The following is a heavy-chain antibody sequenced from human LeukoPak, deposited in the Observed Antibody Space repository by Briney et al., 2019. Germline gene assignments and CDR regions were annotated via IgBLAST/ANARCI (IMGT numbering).Heavy chain of an antibody. D-gene: IGHD6-19*01. J-gene: IGHJ4*02. Sequence: GGSLRLSCAASGFTFDDYDMSWVRQAPGKGLEWVSNINWNANSANYADSVKGRFTISRDNARNSLYLQMNSLRAEDTAVYYCARDLESAVAWAPFYFDYWGQGTLVTVSS. CDR1: GFTFDDYD. CDR3: ARDLESAVAWAPFYFDY. V-gene: IGHV3-20*04. CDR2: INWNANSA.